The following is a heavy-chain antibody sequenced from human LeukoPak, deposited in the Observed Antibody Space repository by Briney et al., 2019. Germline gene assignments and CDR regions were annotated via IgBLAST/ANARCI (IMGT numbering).Heavy chain of an antibody. V-gene: IGHV3-15*01. D-gene: IGHD3-22*01. CDR2: IKSKTDGGTI. CDR1: GFTFSNAW. J-gene: IGHJ4*02. CDR3: TTGVRDSSGYYNFDY. Sequence: PGGSLRLSCAASGFTFSNAWMNWVRQSPGKGLEWVGRIKSKTDGGTIDYGAPVKGRFTISRDDSINTLFLQMNSLKTEDTAMYHCTTGVRDSSGYYNFDYWGQGTLVTVSS.